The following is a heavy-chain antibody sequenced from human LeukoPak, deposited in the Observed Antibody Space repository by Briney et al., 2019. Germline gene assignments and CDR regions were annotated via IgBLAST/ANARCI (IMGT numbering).Heavy chain of an antibody. Sequence: SVKVSCKASGGTFTNYAINWVRPAPGQGLEWMGRIIPILDVTNYPQKFQGRVTITADHSTSTAYLELSSLRSEDPALYCWARGGGVDILTGFQYWGQGTLVTVSS. CDR2: IIPILDVT. V-gene: IGHV1-69*04. CDR1: GGTFTNYA. D-gene: IGHD3-9*01. J-gene: IGHJ4*02. CDR3: ARGGGVDILTGFQY.